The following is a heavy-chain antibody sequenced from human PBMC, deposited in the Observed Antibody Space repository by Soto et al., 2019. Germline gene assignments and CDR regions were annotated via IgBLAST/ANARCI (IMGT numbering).Heavy chain of an antibody. V-gene: IGHV1-18*04. J-gene: IGHJ4*02. CDR3: ARGVRSSTYFDGFDY. CDR1: GYTFTSYG. D-gene: IGHD3-9*01. Sequence: ASVKVSCKASGYTFTSYGISWVRQAPGQGLEWMGWISAYNGNTNYAQKLQGRVTMTTDTSTSTAYMELRSLRSDDTAVYYCARGVRSSTYFDGFDYWGQGTLVTVSS. CDR2: ISAYNGNT.